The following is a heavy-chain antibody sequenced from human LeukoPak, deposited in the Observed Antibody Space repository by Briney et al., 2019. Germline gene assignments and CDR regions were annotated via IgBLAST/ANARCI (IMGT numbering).Heavy chain of an antibody. CDR2: MNPNSGNT. CDR3: ARATPGGLHGYSFDY. V-gene: IGHV1-8*02. Sequence: ASVKVSCKASGYTFKNYDINWVRQATGQGLEWMGWMNPNSGNTGFAQKFQDRVSMTRDTSINTAYMELTSLRSGDTAVYYCARATPGGLHGYSFDYWGQGSVVTVYS. D-gene: IGHD5-24*01. CDR1: GYTFKNYD. J-gene: IGHJ4*02.